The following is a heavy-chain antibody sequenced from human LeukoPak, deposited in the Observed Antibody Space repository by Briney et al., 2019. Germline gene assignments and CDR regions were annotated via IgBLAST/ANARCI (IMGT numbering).Heavy chain of an antibody. J-gene: IGHJ4*02. D-gene: IGHD3-22*01. Sequence: SETLSLTCTVSGGSISSSSYYWGWIRQPPGKGLEWIGSIYYSGSTHYNPSLKSRVTISVDTSKNQFSLKLSSVTAADTAVYYCARLYDSSGYYYPFDYWGQGTLVTVSS. V-gene: IGHV4-39*07. CDR2: IYYSGST. CDR1: GGSISSSSYY. CDR3: ARLYDSSGYYYPFDY.